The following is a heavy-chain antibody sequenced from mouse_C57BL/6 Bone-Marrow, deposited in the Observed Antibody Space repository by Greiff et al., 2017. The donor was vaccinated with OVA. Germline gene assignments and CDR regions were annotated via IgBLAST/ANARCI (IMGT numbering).Heavy chain of an antibody. D-gene: IGHD1-1*01. J-gene: IGHJ4*01. Sequence: QVQLQQPGAELVKPGASVKLSCKASGYTFTSYWMQWVKQRPGQGLEWIGEIDPSDSYTNYNQKFKGKATLTVDTSSSTAYMQLSSLTSEDSAVYYCARRYYYGSSYFYYAMDYWGQGPSVTVSS. CDR1: GYTFTSYW. CDR2: IDPSDSYT. CDR3: ARRYYYGSSYFYYAMDY. V-gene: IGHV1-50*01.